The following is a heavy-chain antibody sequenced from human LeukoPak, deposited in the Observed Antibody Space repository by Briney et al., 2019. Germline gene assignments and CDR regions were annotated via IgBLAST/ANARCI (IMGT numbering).Heavy chain of an antibody. CDR1: GFTFSSYS. J-gene: IGHJ5*02. CDR3: ARGVVVVPAARWFDP. CDR2: ISSSSSYI. D-gene: IGHD2-2*01. Sequence: GGSLRLSCAASGFTFSSYSMNWVRQAPGKGLEWVSSISSSSSYIYYADSVKGRFTISRDNAKNSLYLQMNSLRAEDTAVYYRARGVVVVPAARWFDPWGQGTLVTVSS. V-gene: IGHV3-21*01.